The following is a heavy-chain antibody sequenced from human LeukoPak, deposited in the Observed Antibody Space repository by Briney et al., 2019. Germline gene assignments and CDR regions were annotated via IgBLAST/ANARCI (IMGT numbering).Heavy chain of an antibody. CDR3: ARVSFESNSGYHTAYYYYYYMDV. CDR2: IKVDGSGK. V-gene: IGHV3-7*01. Sequence: PGGSLRLSCAASGFTFSRYWMSWVRQAPGKGLEWVANIKVDGSGKYYVDSVKGRFTIPRDNAKNSLYLQMNSLRAEDTAVYYCARVSFESNSGYHTAYYYYYYMDVWGKGTTVTVSS. CDR1: GFTFSRYW. D-gene: IGHD3-3*01. J-gene: IGHJ6*03.